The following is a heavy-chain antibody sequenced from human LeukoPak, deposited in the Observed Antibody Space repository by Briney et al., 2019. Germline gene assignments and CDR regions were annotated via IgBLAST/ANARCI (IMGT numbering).Heavy chain of an antibody. D-gene: IGHD6-13*01. CDR2: IYYSGST. J-gene: IGHJ5*02. V-gene: IGHV4-30-4*08. Sequence: SQTLSLTCTVSGGSISSGDYYWSWIRQPPGKGLAWIGYIYYSGSTYYNPSLKSRVTISVDTSKNQFSLKLSSVTAADTAVYYCARELIAAATNWFDPWGQGTLVTVSS. CDR3: ARELIAAATNWFDP. CDR1: GGSISSGDYY.